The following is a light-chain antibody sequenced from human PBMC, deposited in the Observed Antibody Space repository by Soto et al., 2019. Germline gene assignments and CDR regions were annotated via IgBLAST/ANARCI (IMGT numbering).Light chain of an antibody. Sequence: EIVLTQSPATLSLSPGERATLSCRASQSVGNNLAWYQQKPGQAPGLLIYEASTRATGIPARFSGSGDGTDFTLTISSLEPEDVAVYYCQQHAHWPLTFGGGTKVEI. J-gene: IGKJ4*01. CDR1: QSVGNN. CDR2: EAS. CDR3: QQHAHWPLT. V-gene: IGKV3-11*01.